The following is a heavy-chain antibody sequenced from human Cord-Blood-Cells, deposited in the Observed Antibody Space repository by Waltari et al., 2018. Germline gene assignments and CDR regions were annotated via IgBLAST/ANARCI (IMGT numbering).Heavy chain of an antibody. CDR2: IIPIFVTA. D-gene: IGHD3-9*01. J-gene: IGHJ3*02. CDR3: AGARSRDYGIWTGYDAFDI. CDR1: GGTFSSYA. Sequence: QVQLVQSGAEVKKPGSSVKVSCTASGGTFSSYAISWVRQAPGQGLEWLGGIIPIFVTAKYARKFQCSVTITADESTSTAYMGLSSLRSEETAVYYCAGARSRDYGIWTGYDAFDIGGEGTRGTVSS. V-gene: IGHV1-69*01.